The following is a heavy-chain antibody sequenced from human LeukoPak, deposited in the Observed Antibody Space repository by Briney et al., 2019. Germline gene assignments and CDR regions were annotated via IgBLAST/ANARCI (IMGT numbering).Heavy chain of an antibody. Sequence: PSETLSLTCAVSGYSISSGYYWGWIRQPPGKGLEWIGSIYHSGSTYYNPSLKSRLTISIDTSKNQFSLKLSSVTAADTALYYCARHHYYDTNAYPEFDPWGQGTLVTVSS. CDR2: IYHSGST. CDR3: ARHHYYDTNAYPEFDP. V-gene: IGHV4-38-2*01. CDR1: GYSISSGYY. D-gene: IGHD3-22*01. J-gene: IGHJ5*02.